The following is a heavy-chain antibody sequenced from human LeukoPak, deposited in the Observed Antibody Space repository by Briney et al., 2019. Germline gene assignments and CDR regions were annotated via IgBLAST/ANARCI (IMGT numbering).Heavy chain of an antibody. Sequence: SETLSLTCAVYGGSFSGYYWSWIRQPPGKGLEGIGYIYYSGSTNYKPSLKSRVTISVDTSKNQFSLKLSSVTAADTAVYYCARGGYYGSGNDFRFDPWGQGTLVTVSS. D-gene: IGHD3-10*01. CDR3: ARGGYYGSGNDFRFDP. V-gene: IGHV4-59*01. CDR2: IYYSGST. J-gene: IGHJ5*02. CDR1: GGSFSGYY.